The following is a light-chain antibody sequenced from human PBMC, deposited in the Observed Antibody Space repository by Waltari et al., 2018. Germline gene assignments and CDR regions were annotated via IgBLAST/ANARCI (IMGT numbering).Light chain of an antibody. CDR1: QSVLYSSNNKNY. CDR2: WAS. Sequence: DIVMTQSPDSLAVSLGARATINCKSSQSVLYSSNNKNYLAWYQQKPGQPPKLLIYWASTRESGVPDRFSGSGSGTDFTLTISSLQAEDVAVYYCQQYYSTPRTFGQGTTV. V-gene: IGKV4-1*01. CDR3: QQYYSTPRT. J-gene: IGKJ1*01.